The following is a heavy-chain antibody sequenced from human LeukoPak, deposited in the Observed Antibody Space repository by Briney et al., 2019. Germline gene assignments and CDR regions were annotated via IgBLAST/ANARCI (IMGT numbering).Heavy chain of an antibody. CDR3: AKDPGGVRFLEWDYFDY. J-gene: IGHJ4*02. CDR2: ISGSGGST. D-gene: IGHD3-3*01. V-gene: IGHV3-23*01. Sequence: GGSLRLSCAASGFTFSSYGMSWVRQAPGKGLEWVSAISGSGGSTYYADSVKGRFTISRDNSKNTLYLQMNSLRAEDTAVYYCAKDPGGVRFLEWDYFDYWGQGTLVTVSS. CDR1: GFTFSSYG.